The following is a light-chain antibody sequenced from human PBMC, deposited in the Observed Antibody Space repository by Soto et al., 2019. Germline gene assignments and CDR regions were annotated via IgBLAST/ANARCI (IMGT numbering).Light chain of an antibody. V-gene: IGLV2-14*01. CDR1: SSDVGGYKH. CDR2: EVS. Sequence: ALTQPASVSWSPGQSITISCTGTSSDVGGYKHVSWYQHHPGKAPKLMIYEVSNRPSGVSNRFSGSKSGYTASLTISGLQAEDEADYYCNSQRSSGTRVFGTGTKVTVL. CDR3: NSQRSSGTRV. J-gene: IGLJ1*01.